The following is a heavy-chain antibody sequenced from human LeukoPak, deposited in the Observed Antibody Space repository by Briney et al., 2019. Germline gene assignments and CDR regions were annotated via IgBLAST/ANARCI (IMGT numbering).Heavy chain of an antibody. CDR2: INQDGSVK. CDR1: GLTFSSYG. J-gene: IGHJ4*02. Sequence: GGTLRLSCAASGLTFSSYGMSWVRQAPGKGLEWVASINQDGSVKNFVDSVKGRFTISRDNAENSLYLQMNSLRAEDTALYYCARDVYWGQGTLVTVSS. CDR3: ARDVY. V-gene: IGHV3-7*01.